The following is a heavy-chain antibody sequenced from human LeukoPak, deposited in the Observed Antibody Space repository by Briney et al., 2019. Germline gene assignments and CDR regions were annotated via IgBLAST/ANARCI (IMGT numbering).Heavy chain of an antibody. D-gene: IGHD6-19*01. CDR2: IYYSGST. CDR1: GGSMSTYY. J-gene: IGHJ4*02. Sequence: SETLSLTCTVSGGSMSTYYWSWIRQPPGKGLEWIGYIYYSGSTNYNPSLKSRVTISVDTSKNQFSLKLSSVTAADTAVYYCAREGYNSGWYYFDYWGQGTLVTISS. CDR3: AREGYNSGWYYFDY. V-gene: IGHV4-59*12.